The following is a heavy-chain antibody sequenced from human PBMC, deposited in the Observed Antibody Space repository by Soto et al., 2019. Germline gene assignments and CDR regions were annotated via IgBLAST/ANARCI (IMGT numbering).Heavy chain of an antibody. V-gene: IGHV1-69*13. D-gene: IGHD3-3*01. J-gene: IGHJ4*02. CDR2: IIPIFGTA. CDR1: GGTVSSYA. Sequence: SVKVSCKASGGTVSSYAISWVRQAPGQGLEWMGGIIPIFGTANYAQKFQGRVTITADESTSTAYMELSSLRSEDTAVYYCARDRGFLEWLLYFDYWGQGTQVTVSS. CDR3: ARDRGFLEWLLYFDY.